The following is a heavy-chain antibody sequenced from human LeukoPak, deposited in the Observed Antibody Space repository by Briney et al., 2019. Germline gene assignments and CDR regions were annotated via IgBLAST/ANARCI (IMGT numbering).Heavy chain of an antibody. CDR3: AGTAMVSLGYYYYGMDV. J-gene: IGHJ6*02. CDR1: GGSISSGDYY. D-gene: IGHD5-18*01. CDR2: IYYSGST. V-gene: IGHV4-39*05. Sequence: PSETPPLTCTVSGGSISSGDYYWSWIRQPPGKGLEWIGSIYYSGSTYYNPSLKSRVTISVDTSKNQFSLKLSSVTAADTAVYYCAGTAMVSLGYYYYGMDVWGQGTTVTVSS.